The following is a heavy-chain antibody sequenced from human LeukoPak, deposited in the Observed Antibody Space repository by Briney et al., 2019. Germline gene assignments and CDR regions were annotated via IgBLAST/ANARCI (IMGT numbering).Heavy chain of an antibody. CDR2: IRSDGREK. Sequence: GGSLRLSCAASGFYISGYWMRWVRQPPGKGLKWVAAIRSDGREKNYVDSVRGRFTISRDNAKNSMYLQMDSLRVDDTAVYYCVRDIGYGDYWGQGTLVTVSS. D-gene: IGHD5-12*01. CDR1: GFYISGYW. CDR3: VRDIGYGDY. J-gene: IGHJ4*02. V-gene: IGHV3-7*01.